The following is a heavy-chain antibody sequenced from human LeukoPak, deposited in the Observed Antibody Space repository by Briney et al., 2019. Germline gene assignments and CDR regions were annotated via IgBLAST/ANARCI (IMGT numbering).Heavy chain of an antibody. CDR2: ISGSGGST. D-gene: IGHD1-7*01. V-gene: IGHV3-23*01. CDR3: AKVGITGTTLVLNYYYYMDV. Sequence: PGGSLRLSCAASGLTFSSYAMSWVRQAPGKGLEWVSAISGSGGSTYYADSVKGRFTISRDNSKNTLYLQMNSLRAEDTAVYYCAKVGITGTTLVLNYYYYMDVWGKGTTVTVSS. CDR1: GLTFSSYA. J-gene: IGHJ6*03.